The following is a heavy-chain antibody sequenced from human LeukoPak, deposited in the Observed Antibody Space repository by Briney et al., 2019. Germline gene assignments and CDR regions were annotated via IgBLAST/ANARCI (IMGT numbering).Heavy chain of an antibody. CDR3: ARDRGNYIIEAFDF. V-gene: IGHV3-48*04. Sequence: GGSLRLSCAASGFTFSSFGMNWVRQAPGKGLEWVSFIISSSSAIYYADSVKGRFTISRDNAKNSLYLQMNSLRAEDTAVYYCARDRGNYIIEAFDFWGQGTMVTVSS. J-gene: IGHJ3*01. CDR1: GFTFSSFG. CDR2: IISSSSAI. D-gene: IGHD4-11*01.